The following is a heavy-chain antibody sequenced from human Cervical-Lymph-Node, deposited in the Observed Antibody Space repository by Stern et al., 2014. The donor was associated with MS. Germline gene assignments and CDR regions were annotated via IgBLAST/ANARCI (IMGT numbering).Heavy chain of an antibody. D-gene: IGHD2-21*01. CDR3: ARFKIASYYYYYYGMDV. V-gene: IGHV3-11*01. CDR2: ISSSGTTI. Sequence: QLEESGGGLVKPGGSLRLSCAASGFTFSDHYMTWIRQAPGKGLEWGSFISSSGTTIYDADSVKGRFTISRDNAKNSLYLQMNGLRAEDTAIYYCARFKIASYYYYYYGMDVWGQGTTVTVSS. CDR1: GFTFSDHY. J-gene: IGHJ6*02.